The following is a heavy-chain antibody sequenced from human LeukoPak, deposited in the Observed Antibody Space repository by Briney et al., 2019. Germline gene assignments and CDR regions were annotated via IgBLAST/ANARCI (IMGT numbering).Heavy chain of an antibody. V-gene: IGHV3-48*04. CDR1: GFTFSSYS. D-gene: IGHD3-22*01. CDR3: ARDSRYYDSSLK. J-gene: IGHJ4*02. CDR2: ISSSGSTI. Sequence: GGSLRLSCAASGFTFSSYSMNWVRQAPGKGLEWVSYISSSGSTIYYADSVKGRFTISRDNAKNSLYLQMNSLRAEDTAVYYCARDSRYYDSSLKWGQGTLVTVSS.